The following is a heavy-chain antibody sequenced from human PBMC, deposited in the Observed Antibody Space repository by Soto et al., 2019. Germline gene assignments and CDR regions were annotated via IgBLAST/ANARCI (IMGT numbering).Heavy chain of an antibody. CDR2: ISGSGDGT. J-gene: IGHJ4*02. D-gene: IGHD2-15*01. CDR3: VKRCDAGGCPDY. Sequence: EVHLLESGGGLVQPGGCLRLSCAASGFAFSSYPMSWVRQAPGKGLEWVSGISGSGDGTYYADSVKGRFTISRDNSKNTRYLPMNSLRAEETAVYYCVKRCDAGGCPDYWGQGTLLTVSS. V-gene: IGHV3-23*01. CDR1: GFAFSSYP.